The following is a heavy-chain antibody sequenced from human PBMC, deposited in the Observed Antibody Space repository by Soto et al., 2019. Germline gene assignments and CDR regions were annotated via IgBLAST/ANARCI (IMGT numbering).Heavy chain of an antibody. J-gene: IGHJ3*02. Sequence: EVQLVESGGGLVKPGGSLRLSCAASGFTFSNAWMNWVRQAPGKGLEWVGRIKSKTDGGTTDYAAPVKGRFTISRDDSNNTLYLQMNSMKTEDTAVYYCTTELPYYDFWSGYYAAAFDIWGQGTMVTVSS. D-gene: IGHD3-3*01. CDR1: GFTFSNAW. CDR3: TTELPYYDFWSGYYAAAFDI. CDR2: IKSKTDGGTT. V-gene: IGHV3-15*07.